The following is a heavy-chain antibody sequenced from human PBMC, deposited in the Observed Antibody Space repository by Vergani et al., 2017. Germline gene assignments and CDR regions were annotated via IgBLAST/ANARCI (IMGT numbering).Heavy chain of an antibody. J-gene: IGHJ6*03. Sequence: QVQLVQSGAEVKKPGASVKVSCKASGYTFTSYYMHWVRQAPGQGLEWMGIINPSGGSTSYAQKFQGRVTMTRDTSTSTVYMELSSLRSEDTAVYYCARAPCSSTSCYYYYYXMDVWGKGTTVTVSS. CDR2: INPSGGST. V-gene: IGHV1-46*01. CDR3: ARAPCSSTSCYYYYYXMDV. CDR1: GYTFTSYY. D-gene: IGHD2-2*01.